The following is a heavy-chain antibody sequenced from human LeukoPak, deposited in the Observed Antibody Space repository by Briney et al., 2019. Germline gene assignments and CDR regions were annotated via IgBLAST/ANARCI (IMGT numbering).Heavy chain of an antibody. CDR3: TREAGEYSSSWYRPVFWFDP. V-gene: IGHV3-49*03. J-gene: IGHJ5*02. CDR1: GFTFGDYA. CDR2: IRSKAYGGTT. Sequence: GRSLRLSCTASGFTFGDYAMSWFRQAPGKGLEWVGFIRSKAYGGTTEYAASVKGRFTISRDDSKSIAYLQMNSLKTEDTAVYYCTREAGEYSSSWYRPVFWFDPWGQGTLVTVSS. D-gene: IGHD6-13*01.